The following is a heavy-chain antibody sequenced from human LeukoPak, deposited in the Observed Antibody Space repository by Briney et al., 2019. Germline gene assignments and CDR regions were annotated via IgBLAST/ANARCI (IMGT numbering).Heavy chain of an antibody. J-gene: IGHJ4*02. V-gene: IGHV1-2*02. D-gene: IGHD3-22*01. CDR1: GYTFTGYY. Sequence: ASVKVSCTASGYTFTGYYLHWVRQAPGQGLEWMGWINPNSGGTNYAQKFQGRVTMTRDTSTNTAYMELSRLRSDDTAVYYCARVPDQYDSSRYDTTSFDYWGQGTLVTVSS. CDR2: INPNSGGT. CDR3: ARVPDQYDSSRYDTTSFDY.